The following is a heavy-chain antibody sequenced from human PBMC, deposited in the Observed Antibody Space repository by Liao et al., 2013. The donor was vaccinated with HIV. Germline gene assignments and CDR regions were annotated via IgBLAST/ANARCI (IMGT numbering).Heavy chain of an antibody. Sequence: QVQLQQWGAGLLKPSETLSLTCAVYGGSLSGYQWNWIRQSPGKGLEWIGEITDSGGGKYNPALKSRVTMSVDTSKKQFALKVRSVTAADTAVYYCARGVLPRYYDSSGYCPCWYFDLWGRGTLVTVSS. CDR1: GGSLSGYQ. D-gene: IGHD3-22*01. J-gene: IGHJ2*01. CDR2: ITDSGGG. CDR3: ARGVLPRYYDSSGYCPCWYFDL. V-gene: IGHV4-34*01.